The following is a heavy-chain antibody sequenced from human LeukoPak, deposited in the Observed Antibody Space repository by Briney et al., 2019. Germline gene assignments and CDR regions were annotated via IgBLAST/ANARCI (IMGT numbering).Heavy chain of an antibody. Sequence: PGGSLRLYCAGSGLTVSRNSLSWVRQAPGKGLEWDSFIYSGCSTYYAHSVKGPITIFRDNAQNSLYLQMNSLGAEDTAVYSCAREKEGYCSRSRCYLDYYYYYMDVWGKGTTVTISS. CDR1: GLTVSRNS. J-gene: IGHJ6*03. V-gene: IGHV3-53*01. CDR3: AREKEGYCSRSRCYLDYYYYYMDV. D-gene: IGHD2-2*01. CDR2: IYSGCST.